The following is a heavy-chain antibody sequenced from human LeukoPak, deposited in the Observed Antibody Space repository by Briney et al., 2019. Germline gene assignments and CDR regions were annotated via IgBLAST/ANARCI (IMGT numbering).Heavy chain of an antibody. CDR2: ITGSGHTT. CDR3: ARVSAGYSSSSSTDWYYYYMDV. J-gene: IGHJ6*03. D-gene: IGHD6-13*01. Sequence: GGSLRLSCAASGFTFSSYAMSWVRQAPGKGLEWVSGITGSGHTTYYADSVKGRFTISRDNSKNTLYLQMNSLRVEDTAVYYCARVSAGYSSSSSTDWYYYYMDVWGIGTTVTVSS. V-gene: IGHV3-23*01. CDR1: GFTFSSYA.